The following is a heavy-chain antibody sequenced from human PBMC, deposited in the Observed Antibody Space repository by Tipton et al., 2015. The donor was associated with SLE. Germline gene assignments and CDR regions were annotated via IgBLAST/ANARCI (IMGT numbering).Heavy chain of an antibody. CDR2: ISWNSGSI. D-gene: IGHD7-27*01. J-gene: IGHJ4*02. Sequence: SLRLSCAASGFTFDDYAMHWVRQAPGKGLEWVSGISWNSGSIGYADSVKGRFTISRDNAKNSLYLQMNSLRAEDTAVYYCARGEAGDPNFDYWGQGTLVTVSS. CDR1: GFTFDDYA. CDR3: ARGEAGDPNFDY. V-gene: IGHV3-9*01.